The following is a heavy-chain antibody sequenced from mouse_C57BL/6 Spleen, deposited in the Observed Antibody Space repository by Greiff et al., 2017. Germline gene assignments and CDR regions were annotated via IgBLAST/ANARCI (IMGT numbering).Heavy chain of an antibody. V-gene: IGHV6-6*01. CDR1: GFTFSDAW. J-gene: IGHJ3*01. CDR2: IRNKANNHAT. CDR3: TRPKGAY. Sequence: EVQVVESGGGLVQPGGSMKLSCAASGFTFSDAWMDWVRQSPEKGLEWVAEIRNKANNHATYYAESVKGRFTISRDDSKSSVYLQMNSLSAEDTGIYYCTRPKGAYWGQGTLVTVSA.